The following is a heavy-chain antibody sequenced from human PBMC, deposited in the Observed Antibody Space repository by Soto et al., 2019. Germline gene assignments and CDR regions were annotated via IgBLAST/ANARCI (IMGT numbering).Heavy chain of an antibody. CDR2: INPNSGGT. J-gene: IGHJ6*02. V-gene: IGHV1-2*04. CDR3: ARAPPRYCSGGSCYSPVYGMDV. CDR1: GYTFTGYY. Sequence: GASVKVSCKASGYTFTGYYMHWVRQAPGQGLEWMGWINPNSGGTNYAQKFQGWVTMTRDTSISTAYMELSRLRSDDTAVYYCARAPPRYCSGGSCYSPVYGMDVWGHGTTVTVSS. D-gene: IGHD2-15*01.